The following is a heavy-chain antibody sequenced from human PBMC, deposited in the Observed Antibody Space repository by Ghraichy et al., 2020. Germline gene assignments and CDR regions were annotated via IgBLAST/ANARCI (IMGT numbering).Heavy chain of an antibody. Sequence: GGSLRLSCAASGFTFSSYAMSWVRQAPGKGLEWVSAISGSGGSTYYADSVKGRFTISRDNSKNTLYLQMNSLRAEDTAVYYCAKSDSSGYIPNTYFDYWGQGTLVTVSS. D-gene: IGHD3-22*01. CDR2: ISGSGGST. CDR1: GFTFSSYA. J-gene: IGHJ4*02. V-gene: IGHV3-23*01. CDR3: AKSDSSGYIPNTYFDY.